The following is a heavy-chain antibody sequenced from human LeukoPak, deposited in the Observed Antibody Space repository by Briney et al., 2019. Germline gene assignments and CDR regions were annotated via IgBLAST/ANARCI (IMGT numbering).Heavy chain of an antibody. CDR1: VYTFTSYG. CDR2: ISAYNGNT. V-gene: IGHV1-18*01. Sequence: ASVKVSCKASVYTFTSYGISWVRQAPGQGLEWMGWISAYNGNTNYAQKLQGRVTMTTDTSTSTAYMELRSLRSDDTAVYYCARGYYYYDILTGHDYWGQGTLVTVSS. D-gene: IGHD3-9*01. CDR3: ARGYYYYDILTGHDY. J-gene: IGHJ4*02.